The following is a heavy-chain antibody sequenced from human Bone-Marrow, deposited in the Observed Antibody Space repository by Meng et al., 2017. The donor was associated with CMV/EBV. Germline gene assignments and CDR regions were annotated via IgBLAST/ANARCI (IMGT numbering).Heavy chain of an antibody. CDR1: GFTFSSYS. CDR2: ISSSNSHI. J-gene: IGHJ4*02. D-gene: IGHD5-12*01. V-gene: IGHV3-21*01. Sequence: GGSLRLSCAASGFTFSSYSMNWVRQAPGKGLEWASSISSSNSHIYYADSVKGRFTISRDNAKNSLHLQMSSLRAEDTAMYYCARGLGDSGSDNYFDYWGQGILVTVSS. CDR3: ARGLGDSGSDNYFDY.